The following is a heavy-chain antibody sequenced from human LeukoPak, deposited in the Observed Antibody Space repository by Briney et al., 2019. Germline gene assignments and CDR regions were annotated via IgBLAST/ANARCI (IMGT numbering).Heavy chain of an antibody. CDR2: ISSSSSYI. CDR1: GFTFSSYS. D-gene: IGHD3-9*01. V-gene: IGHV3-21*01. J-gene: IGHJ4*02. CDR3: ARVGAPLRYFDWLPDY. Sequence: GALRLSCAASGFTFSSYSMNWVRQAPGKGLEWVSSISSSSSYIYYADSVKGRFTISRDNAKNSLYLQMNSLRAEDTAVYYCARVGAPLRYFDWLPDYWGQGTLVTVSS.